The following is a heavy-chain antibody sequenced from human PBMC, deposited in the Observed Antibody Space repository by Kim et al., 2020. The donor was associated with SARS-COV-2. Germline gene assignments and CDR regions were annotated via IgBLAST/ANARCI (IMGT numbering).Heavy chain of an antibody. Sequence: SQTLSLTCAISGDSVSSNSAAWNWIRQSPSRGLEWLGRTYYRSKWYNDYAVSVKSRITINPDTSKNQFSLQLNSVTPEDTAVYYCARDSIAAAGKVPNGFDYWGQGTLVTVSS. CDR3: ARDSIAAAGKVPNGFDY. V-gene: IGHV6-1*01. D-gene: IGHD6-13*01. J-gene: IGHJ4*02. CDR2: TYYRSKWYN. CDR1: GDSVSSNSAA.